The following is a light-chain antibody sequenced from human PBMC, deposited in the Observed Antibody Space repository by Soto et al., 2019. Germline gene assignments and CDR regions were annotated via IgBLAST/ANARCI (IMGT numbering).Light chain of an antibody. J-gene: IGKJ1*01. CDR1: QIIASY. V-gene: IGKV1-39*01. CDR2: GAS. Sequence: DIPMTQSPSSLSASVGDRVTITCRASQIIASYLHWYQHKPGEAPKLLIYGASTLQSGVPTRFSGSGSGTDFTLTIRSLQPEDFATYYCQQSYSIPWTFGPGTKVEIK. CDR3: QQSYSIPWT.